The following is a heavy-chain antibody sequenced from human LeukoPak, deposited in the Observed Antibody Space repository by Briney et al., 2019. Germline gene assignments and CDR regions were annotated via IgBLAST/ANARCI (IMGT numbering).Heavy chain of an antibody. D-gene: IGHD5-24*01. J-gene: IGHJ4*02. CDR2: INHSGST. Sequence: PSETLSLTCAVYGGSFSAYYWSWVRQPPGKGLEWIGEINHSGSTNYNPSLKSRVTISIDTSKNQFSLKLSSVTAADTAVYYCARDQRGRDGYNMGLDYWGQGTLVTVSS. CDR3: ARDQRGRDGYNMGLDY. V-gene: IGHV4-34*01. CDR1: GGSFSAYY.